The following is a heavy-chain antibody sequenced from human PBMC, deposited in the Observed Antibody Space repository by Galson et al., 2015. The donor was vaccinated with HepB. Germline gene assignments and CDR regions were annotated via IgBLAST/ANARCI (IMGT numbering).Heavy chain of an antibody. Sequence: SVKVSCKASGYTFTSYAMNWVRQAPGQGLEWMGSINTNTGNPTYAQGFTGRFVFSLDTSVSTAYLQISSLKAEDTAVYYCAKDSSGYYSYWFDPWGQGTLVTVSS. CDR3: AKDSSGYYSYWFDP. CDR1: GYTFTSYA. V-gene: IGHV7-4-1*02. D-gene: IGHD3-22*01. J-gene: IGHJ5*02. CDR2: INTNTGNP.